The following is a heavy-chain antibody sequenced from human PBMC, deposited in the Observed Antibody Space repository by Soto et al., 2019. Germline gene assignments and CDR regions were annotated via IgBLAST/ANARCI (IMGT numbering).Heavy chain of an antibody. J-gene: IGHJ4*02. CDR2: FYYSGNI. D-gene: IGHD3-10*01. Sequence: SETLSLTCTVSGASISTDNYYWGWIRQPPGKGLEWIGTFYYSGNIYYNPSLRSRATMSVDTSKNRLSLKLRSVSAADTAIYYCASHQNGEYRNSDFFDSWGQGTLVTVSS. CDR3: ASHQNGEYRNSDFFDS. V-gene: IGHV4-39*02. CDR1: GASISTDNYY.